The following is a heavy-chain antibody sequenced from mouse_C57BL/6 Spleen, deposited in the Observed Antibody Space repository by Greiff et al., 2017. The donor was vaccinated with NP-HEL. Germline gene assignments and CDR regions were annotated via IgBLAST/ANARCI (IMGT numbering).Heavy chain of an antibody. V-gene: IGHV2-2*01. CDR1: GFSLTSYG. CDR3: AREGYYYGSSPFGY. CDR2: IWSGGST. D-gene: IGHD1-1*01. Sequence: QVQLQQSGPGLVQPSQSLSITCTVSGFSLTSYGVHWVRQSPGKGLEWLGVIWSGGSTDYNAAFISRLSISKDNSKSQVFFKMNSRQADDTAIYYCAREGYYYGSSPFGYWGQGTTLTVSS. J-gene: IGHJ2*01.